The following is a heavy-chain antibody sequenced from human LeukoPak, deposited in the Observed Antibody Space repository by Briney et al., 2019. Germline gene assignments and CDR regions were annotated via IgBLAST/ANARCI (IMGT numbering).Heavy chain of an antibody. J-gene: IGHJ4*02. CDR3: TTDRNYYDFCSTIDY. D-gene: IGHD3-3*01. CDR1: GFTFSNPW. Sequence: GGALRLSYAASGFTFSNPWMRWVRQAPGKGREWVGRIKSKTDGGTTDYAAPVKGRFTISRDDSKHTLYLQMNSLKTEDTAVYYCTTDRNYYDFCSTIDYWGQGTLVTVSS. V-gene: IGHV3-15*01. CDR2: IKSKTDGGTT.